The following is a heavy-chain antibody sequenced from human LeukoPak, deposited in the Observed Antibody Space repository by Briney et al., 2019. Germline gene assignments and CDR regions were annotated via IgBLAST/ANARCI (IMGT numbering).Heavy chain of an antibody. V-gene: IGHV3-48*03. CDR1: GFTFSSYE. CDR3: AREKLPYGDYAIDY. Sequence: GGSLRLPCAASGFTFSSYEMNWVRQAPGKGLEWVSYISSSGSTIYYADSVKGRFTISRDNAKNSLYLQMNSLRAEDTAVYYCAREKLPYGDYAIDYWGQGTLVTVSS. CDR2: ISSSGSTI. J-gene: IGHJ4*02. D-gene: IGHD4-17*01.